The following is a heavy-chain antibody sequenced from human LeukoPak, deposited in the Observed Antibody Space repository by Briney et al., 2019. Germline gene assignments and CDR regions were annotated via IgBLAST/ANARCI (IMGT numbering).Heavy chain of an antibody. Sequence: GGSLRLSCAASGFTFSSYGMHWVRQAPGKGLEWVAVISYDGSNKYYADSVKGRFTISRDNSKNTLYLQMNSLRAEDTAVYYCAKDGMITFGGVIHSYFDYWGQGTLVTVSS. CDR2: ISYDGSNK. D-gene: IGHD3-16*01. CDR3: AKDGMITFGGVIHSYFDY. J-gene: IGHJ4*02. CDR1: GFTFSSYG. V-gene: IGHV3-30*18.